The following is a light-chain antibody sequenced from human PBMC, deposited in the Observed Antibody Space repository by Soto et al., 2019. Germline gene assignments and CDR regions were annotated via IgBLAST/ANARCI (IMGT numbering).Light chain of an antibody. Sequence: DIVMTQSPLSLPVTPGESASISCRSSQSLLHSNGYKYLDWYLQKPGQSPQLLIYLGSNRASGAPDRFSGSGSGTDFTLQIRRVEAEDVGIYYCMQARQTPQTFGPGTKVDI. CDR3: MQARQTPQT. V-gene: IGKV2-28*01. J-gene: IGKJ3*01. CDR1: QSLLHSNGYKY. CDR2: LGS.